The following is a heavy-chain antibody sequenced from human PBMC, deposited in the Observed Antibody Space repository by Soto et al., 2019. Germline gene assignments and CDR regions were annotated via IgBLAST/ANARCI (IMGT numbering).Heavy chain of an antibody. CDR3: AKGGVYPPRGMFYFDS. CDR2: ISGSGGST. Sequence: EVELLESGGGLVQPGGSLRLSCAASGFTFSSYAMSWVRQAPGKGLEWVSAISGSGGSTYYADSVKGRFTVSRDNSKNTLYRQSRSGRADDRAFYYCAKGGVYPPRGMFYFDSWGQGTLVPVSS. J-gene: IGHJ4*02. V-gene: IGHV3-23*01. CDR1: GFTFSSYA. D-gene: IGHD3-16*01.